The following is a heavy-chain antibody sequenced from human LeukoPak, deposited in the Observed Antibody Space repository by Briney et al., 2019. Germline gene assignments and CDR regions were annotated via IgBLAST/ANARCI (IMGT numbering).Heavy chain of an antibody. D-gene: IGHD2-2*01. CDR1: GGSVSSGSYY. J-gene: IGHJ5*02. Sequence: SSETLSPTCTVSGGSVSSGSYYWSWIRQTPGKGLEWIGNMYYSGSTYYNPSLKSRVTISVDTSKNQFSLELSSVTAADTAVYYCARYCSSTSCRAQNRDWFDPWGQGALVIVSS. CDR3: ARYCSSTSCRAQNRDWFDP. CDR2: MYYSGST. V-gene: IGHV4-39*01.